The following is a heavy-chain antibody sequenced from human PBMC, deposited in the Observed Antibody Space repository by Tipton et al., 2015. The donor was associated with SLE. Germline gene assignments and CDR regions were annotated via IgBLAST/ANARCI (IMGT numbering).Heavy chain of an antibody. CDR3: ARGLLTWRGAVVGVDV. V-gene: IGHV4-59*01. D-gene: IGHD2-21*01. CDR1: GGSIGSDY. CDR2: IYDTGRT. J-gene: IGHJ6*02. Sequence: PSLTCSVSGGSIGSDYWSWVRQSPGKGLEWIGYIYDTGRTDYNPSLKSRVTISLDTSKKQFSLKLKSVTAADTAVYYCARGLLTWRGAVVGVDVWGQGTTVNVSS.